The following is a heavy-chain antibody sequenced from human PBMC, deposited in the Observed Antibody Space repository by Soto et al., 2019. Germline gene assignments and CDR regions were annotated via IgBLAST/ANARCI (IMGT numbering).Heavy chain of an antibody. CDR1: GFPFSGYG. D-gene: IGHD2-2*02. Sequence: GGSLRLSCAASGFPFSGYGMHWVRQAPGKGLEWVAVIWYDGSNKYYADSVKGRFTISRDNSKNTLYLQMNSLRAEDTAVYYCARVPAVYCSSTSCYTGQPIDYWGQGTLVTVSS. J-gene: IGHJ4*02. V-gene: IGHV3-33*01. CDR2: IWYDGSNK. CDR3: ARVPAVYCSSTSCYTGQPIDY.